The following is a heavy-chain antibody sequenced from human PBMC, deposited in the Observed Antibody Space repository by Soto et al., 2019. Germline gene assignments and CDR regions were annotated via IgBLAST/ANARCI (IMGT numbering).Heavy chain of an antibody. Sequence: QVQLVQSGAEVKKPGSSVKVSCKASGGTISSYNISWVRQAPGQGLEWMGRIIPILGITNCAQKFQGRVTITADISTSTAYMELSSLRSEDTAVYYCSRGGSTSCYDFLNDYDYWGQGTLVTVSS. D-gene: IGHD2-2*01. CDR2: IIPILGIT. V-gene: IGHV1-69*02. CDR1: GGTISSYN. CDR3: SRGGSTSCYDFLNDYDY. J-gene: IGHJ4*02.